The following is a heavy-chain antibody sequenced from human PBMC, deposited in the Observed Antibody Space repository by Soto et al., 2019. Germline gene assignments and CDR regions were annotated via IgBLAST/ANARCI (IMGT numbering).Heavy chain of an antibody. D-gene: IGHD2-15*01. V-gene: IGHV3-23*01. CDR3: AKPLRYCSGGSCYSDDAFDI. CDR1: GFTFSSYA. CDR2: ISGSGGST. Sequence: GGSLRLSCAASGFTFSSYAMSWVRQAPGKGLEWVSAISGSGGSTYYADSVKGRFTISRDNSKNTLYLQMNSLRAEDTAVYYCAKPLRYCSGGSCYSDDAFDIWGQGTMVTVSS. J-gene: IGHJ3*02.